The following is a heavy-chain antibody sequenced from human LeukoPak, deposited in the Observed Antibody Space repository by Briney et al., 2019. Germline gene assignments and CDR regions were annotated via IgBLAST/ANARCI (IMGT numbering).Heavy chain of an antibody. CDR3: AKDSSSSNFDY. D-gene: IGHD6-6*01. J-gene: IGHJ4*02. CDR1: GFTFSSYA. Sequence: PGRSLRLSCAASGFTFSSYAMHWVRQAPGKGLEWVAVISYDGSNKYYADSVKGRFTISRDNSKNTLYLQMNSLRAEDTAVYYCAKDSSSSNFDYWGQGTLVTVSS. V-gene: IGHV3-30*04. CDR2: ISYDGSNK.